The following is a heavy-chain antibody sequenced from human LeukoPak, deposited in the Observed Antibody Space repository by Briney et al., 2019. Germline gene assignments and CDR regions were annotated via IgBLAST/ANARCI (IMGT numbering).Heavy chain of an antibody. CDR3: ARGGGGGYYSGFNY. D-gene: IGHD3-22*01. J-gene: IGHJ4*02. CDR2: IIPILGIA. V-gene: IGHV1-69*02. Sequence: SVMVSCKASGGTFSSYSISWVRHAPGQGLEWMGRIIPILGIANYAQKFQGRVTITADKSTSTAYMELSSLRSEDTAVYYCARGGGGGYYSGFNYWGQGTLVTVSS. CDR1: GGTFSSYS.